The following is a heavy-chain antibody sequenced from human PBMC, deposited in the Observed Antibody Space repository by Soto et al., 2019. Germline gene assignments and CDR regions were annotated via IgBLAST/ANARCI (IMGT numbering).Heavy chain of an antibody. V-gene: IGHV3-33*01. J-gene: IGHJ3*02. CDR3: ARDGTYYDFWSGYYNAFDI. Sequence: QVQLVESGGGVVQPGRSLRLSCAASGFTFSSYGMHWVRQAPGKGLEWVAVILYDGSNKYYADSVKGRFTISRDNSKNTLYLQMNSLRAEDTAVYYCARDGTYYDFWSGYYNAFDIWGQGTMVTVSS. CDR1: GFTFSSYG. D-gene: IGHD3-3*01. CDR2: ILYDGSNK.